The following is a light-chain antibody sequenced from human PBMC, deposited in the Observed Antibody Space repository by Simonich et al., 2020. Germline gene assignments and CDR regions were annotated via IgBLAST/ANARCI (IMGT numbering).Light chain of an antibody. CDR1: QSLVHSDGNAY. V-gene: IGKV2-30*02. J-gene: IGKJ5*01. Sequence: DVVMTQSPLSLPVTLGQPASISCRSSQSLVHSDGNAYLNWFQQSPGQSPRRLIYKVSNRAAGVPDRFSGSGSGTDFTLKISRVEAEDVGVYYCMQSIQLPITFGQGTRLEIK. CDR2: KVS. CDR3: MQSIQLPIT.